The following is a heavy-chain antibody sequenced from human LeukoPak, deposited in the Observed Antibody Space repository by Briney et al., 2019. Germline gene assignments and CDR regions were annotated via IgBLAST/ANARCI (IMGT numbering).Heavy chain of an antibody. CDR3: ARGGVVVPAAINPNYYYYYYMDV. D-gene: IGHD2-2*02. CDR2: MNPNSGNT. CDR1: GYTFTSYD. J-gene: IGHJ6*03. Sequence: ASVKVSCKASGYTFTSYDINWVRQATGQGLEWMGWMNPNSGNTGYAQKFQGRVTITRNTSISTAYMELSSLRSEDTAVYYCARGGVVVPAAINPNYYYYYYMDVWGKGTTVTVSS. V-gene: IGHV1-8*03.